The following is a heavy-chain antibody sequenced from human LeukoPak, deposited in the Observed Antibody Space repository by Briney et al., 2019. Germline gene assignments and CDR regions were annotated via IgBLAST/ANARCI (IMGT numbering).Heavy chain of an antibody. J-gene: IGHJ6*02. CDR2: IYSGGST. V-gene: IGHV3-53*01. CDR3: ARDSVTMVRGVRATYYYYGIDV. D-gene: IGHD3-10*01. Sequence: GGSLRLSCAASGFTVSSNCMSWVRQAPGKGLEWVSVIYSGGSTYYADSVKGRFTISRDNSKNTLYLQMNSLRAEDTAVYYCARDSVTMVRGVRATYYYYGIDVWGQGTTVTVSS. CDR1: GFTVSSNC.